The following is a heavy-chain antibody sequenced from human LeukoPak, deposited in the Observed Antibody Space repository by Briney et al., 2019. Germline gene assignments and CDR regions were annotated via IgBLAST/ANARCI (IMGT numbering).Heavy chain of an antibody. CDR1: GFTFSSYS. Sequence: GGSLRLSCAASGFTFSSYSMNWVRQAPGKGLEWVSSISSSSSYIYYADSVKGRFTISRDNAKNTLYLQMNSVRDEDTAVYYCASDVAYKFDYWGQGTLVTFSS. CDR3: ASDVAYKFDY. CDR2: ISSSSSYI. J-gene: IGHJ4*02. D-gene: IGHD5-24*01. V-gene: IGHV3-21*01.